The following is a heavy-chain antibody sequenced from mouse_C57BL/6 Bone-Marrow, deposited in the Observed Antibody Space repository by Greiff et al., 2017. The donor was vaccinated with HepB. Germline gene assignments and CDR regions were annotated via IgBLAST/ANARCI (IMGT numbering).Heavy chain of an antibody. J-gene: IGHJ2*01. CDR1: GYTFTDYE. Sequence: QVQLQQSGAELVRPGASVTLSCKASGYTFTDYEMHWVKQTPVHGLEWIGAIDPETGGTAYNQKFKGKAILTADKSSSTAYMELRSLTSEDAAVYYCTKGRPTGGSYFDYWGQGTTLTVSS. V-gene: IGHV1-15*01. CDR2: IDPETGGT. CDR3: TKGRPTGGSYFDY.